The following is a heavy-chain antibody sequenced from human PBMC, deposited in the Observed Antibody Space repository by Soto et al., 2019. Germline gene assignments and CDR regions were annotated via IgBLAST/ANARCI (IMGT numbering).Heavy chain of an antibody. J-gene: IGHJ5*02. Sequence: VGSLRLSCAASGFTFSSYAMHWVRQAPGKGLEWVAVISYDGSNKYYADSVKGRFTISRDNSKNTLYLQMNSLRAEDTAVYYCARVGGGSSSGSNWFDPWGQGTLVTVSS. CDR1: GFTFSSYA. CDR2: ISYDGSNK. V-gene: IGHV3-30-3*01. CDR3: ARVGGGSSSGSNWFDP. D-gene: IGHD5-18*01.